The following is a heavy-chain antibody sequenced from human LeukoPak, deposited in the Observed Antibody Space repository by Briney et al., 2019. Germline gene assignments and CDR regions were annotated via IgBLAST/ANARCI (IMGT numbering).Heavy chain of an antibody. D-gene: IGHD2-21*01. V-gene: IGHV3-30-3*01. CDR1: GFTFSSYA. CDR2: ISYDGSNK. J-gene: IGHJ4*02. CDR3: APAYSFDY. Sequence: GGSLRLSCAASGFTFSSYAMHWVRQAPGKGLEWVAVISYDGSNKYYADSVKGRFTISRDNSKNTLYLQMNSLRAEDTAVYYCAPAYSFDYWGQGTLVTVSS.